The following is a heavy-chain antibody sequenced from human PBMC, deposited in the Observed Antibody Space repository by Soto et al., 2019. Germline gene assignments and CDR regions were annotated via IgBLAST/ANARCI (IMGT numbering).Heavy chain of an antibody. D-gene: IGHD4-17*01. CDR3: ARHDYGGFGL. Sequence: QLQLQESGPGLVKPSETLSLTCTVSGGSISRSSYYWGWIRQPPGKGLDWIGSIYYSGSTYYNPSLKSRVTIYVDTSKNQFSLKLSSVTAADTAVYYCARHDYGGFGLWGQGTLVTVSS. CDR2: IYYSGST. V-gene: IGHV4-39*01. CDR1: GGSISRSSYY. J-gene: IGHJ4*02.